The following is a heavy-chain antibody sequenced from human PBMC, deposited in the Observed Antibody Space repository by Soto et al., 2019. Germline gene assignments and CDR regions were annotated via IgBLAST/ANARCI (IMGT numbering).Heavy chain of an antibody. Sequence: GGSLRLSCAASGFTFSSYAMSWVRQAPGKGLEWVSAISGSGGSTYYADSVKGRFTISRDNSKNTLYLQMNSLRAEDTAVYYCAKDGTYCGGDCYSADYMDVWGKGTTVTVSS. CDR2: ISGSGGST. J-gene: IGHJ6*03. V-gene: IGHV3-23*01. D-gene: IGHD2-21*01. CDR3: AKDGTYCGGDCYSADYMDV. CDR1: GFTFSSYA.